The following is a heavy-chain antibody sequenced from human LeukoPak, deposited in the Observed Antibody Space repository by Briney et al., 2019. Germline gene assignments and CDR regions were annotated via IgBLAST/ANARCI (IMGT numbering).Heavy chain of an antibody. J-gene: IGHJ4*02. D-gene: IGHD2-15*01. CDR1: GFTFSSYW. V-gene: IGHV3-7*04. CDR2: IKQDGSEK. Sequence: GGSLRLSCAASGFTFSSYWMTWVRQASGKGLEWVANIKQDGSEKYHVDSVKGRFTVSRDNAKNSLYLQVNSLRAEDTAVYYCARDRRCSGGSCYYFDYWGQGTPVTVSS. CDR3: ARDRRCSGGSCYYFDY.